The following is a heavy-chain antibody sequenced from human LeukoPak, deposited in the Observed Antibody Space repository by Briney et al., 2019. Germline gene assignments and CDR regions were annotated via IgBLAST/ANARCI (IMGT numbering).Heavy chain of an antibody. CDR3: ARQGSYDFWSGYYRYYFDY. CDR2: INHSGST. Sequence: ETLSLTCAVYGGSFSGYYWSWIRQPPGKGLEWIGEINHSGSTNYNPSLKSRVTISVDTSKNQFSLKLSSVTAADTAVYYCARQGSYDFWSGYYRYYFDYWGQGTLVTVSS. V-gene: IGHV4-34*01. D-gene: IGHD3-3*01. J-gene: IGHJ4*02. CDR1: GGSFSGYY.